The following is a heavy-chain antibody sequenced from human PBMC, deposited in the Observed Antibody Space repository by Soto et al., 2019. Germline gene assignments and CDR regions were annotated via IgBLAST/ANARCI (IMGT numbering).Heavy chain of an antibody. CDR3: ARRIDLNQRKSTVTTRRGYYYCYMDV. D-gene: IGHD4-17*01. V-gene: IGHV1-8*01. Sequence: ASVKVSCKASGYTFPSYDINWVRKATGQGLERMGWMNPNSGNTGYAQKFQCRVTMTRNTSMSTAYMELSSLRSEDTAVYYCARRIDLNQRKSTVTTRRGYYYCYMDVWGKGTTVTVSS. J-gene: IGHJ6*03. CDR2: MNPNSGNT. CDR1: GYTFPSYD.